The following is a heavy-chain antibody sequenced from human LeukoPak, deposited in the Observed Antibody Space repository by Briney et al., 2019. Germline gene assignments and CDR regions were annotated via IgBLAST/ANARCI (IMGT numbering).Heavy chain of an antibody. CDR1: GFSLSSYA. CDR2: ISANGVST. V-gene: IGHV3-64*04. J-gene: IGHJ4*02. Sequence: PGGSLRLSCSASGFSLSSYAMHWVRQAPGEGLEYVSAISANGVSTYYANSVKGRFTISRDNSKNTLYLQMNSLRAEDTAVYYCAKDARITMIVVVRGARPYYFDYWGQGTLVTVSS. CDR3: AKDARITMIVVVRGARPYYFDY. D-gene: IGHD3-22*01.